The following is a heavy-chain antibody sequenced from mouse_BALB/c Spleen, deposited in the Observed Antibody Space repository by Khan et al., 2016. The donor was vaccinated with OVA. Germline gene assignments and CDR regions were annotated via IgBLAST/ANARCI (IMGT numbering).Heavy chain of an antibody. CDR2: ILYSGST. J-gene: IGHJ3*01. CDR1: GDSITSGY. Sequence: EVKLLESGPSLVKPSQTLSLTCSVTGDSITSGYWCWIRKFPGNKLEYMGYILYSGSTYYNPSLTSRISITRQTSQTQYYLQLNSVTTEDTATYYCARSTYRYAFAYWGQGTLVTVSA. V-gene: IGHV3-8*02. D-gene: IGHD2-14*01. CDR3: ARSTYRYAFAY.